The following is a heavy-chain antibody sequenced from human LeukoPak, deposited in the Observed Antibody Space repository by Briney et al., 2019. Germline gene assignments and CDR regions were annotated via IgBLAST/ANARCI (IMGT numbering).Heavy chain of an antibody. J-gene: IGHJ4*02. D-gene: IGHD4-17*01. CDR1: GGSISSSNW. CDR2: IYHTGST. V-gene: IGHV4-4*02. CDR3: ARATVTTTNKYYFDY. Sequence: SETLSLTCAVSGGSISSSNWWSWVRQPPGRGLEWIGEIYHTGSTNYNPSLKSRITISLDKSKNQFSLKLSSVAAADTAMYYCARATVTTTNKYYFDYWGQGTLVTVSS.